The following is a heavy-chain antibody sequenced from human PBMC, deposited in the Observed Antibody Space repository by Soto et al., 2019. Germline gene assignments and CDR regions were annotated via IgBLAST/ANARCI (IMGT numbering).Heavy chain of an antibody. D-gene: IGHD6-6*01. CDR3: ARGSSSGDYYYGMDV. Sequence: PVGSLRLSCAASGFTFSSYDMHWVRQATGKGLEWVSAIGTAGDPYYPGSVKGRFTISRENAKNSLYLQMNSLRAGDTAVYYCARGSSSGDYYYGMDVWGQGTTVTVSS. CDR2: IGTAGDP. CDR1: GFTFSSYD. V-gene: IGHV3-13*05. J-gene: IGHJ6*02.